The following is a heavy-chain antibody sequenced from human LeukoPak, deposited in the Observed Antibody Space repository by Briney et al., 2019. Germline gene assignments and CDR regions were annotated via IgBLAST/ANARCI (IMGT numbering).Heavy chain of an antibody. CDR1: GFTFSGYG. CDR2: ISSSSFI. J-gene: IGHJ4*02. D-gene: IGHD3-10*01. Sequence: PGGSLRLSCAASGFTFSGYGMHWVRQAPGKGLEWVSSISSSSFIYYADSVKGRFTISRDNAKNSLYLQMNSLRAEDTAVYYCARDSPLLYYYGSGSEKFDYWGQGTLVTVSS. V-gene: IGHV3-21*01. CDR3: ARDSPLLYYYGSGSEKFDY.